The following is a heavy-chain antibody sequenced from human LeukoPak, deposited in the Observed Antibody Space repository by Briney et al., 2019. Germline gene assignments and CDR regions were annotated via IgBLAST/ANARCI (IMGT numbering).Heavy chain of an antibody. D-gene: IGHD1-26*01. Sequence: GGSLRLSCAASGFTFSSYAMSWVRQVPGKGLEWVSAISGSGGSTYYADSVKGRFTISRDNSKKTLYLQMNSLRADDTAVYYCAKERAPLNIVKYYFDYWGQGTLVTVSS. J-gene: IGHJ4*02. CDR1: GFTFSSYA. V-gene: IGHV3-23*01. CDR2: ISGSGGST. CDR3: AKERAPLNIVKYYFDY.